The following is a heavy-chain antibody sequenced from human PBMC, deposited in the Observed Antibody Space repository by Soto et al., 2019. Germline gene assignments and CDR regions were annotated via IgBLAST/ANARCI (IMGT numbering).Heavy chain of an antibody. CDR1: GFTFSAYA. Sequence: QLQLVESGGGVVQPGGSLRLSCAASGFTFSAYAMHWVRQAPGKGLEWVALMSYDGSTKEYADSVKGRFTISRDNSKNTLSLQMSSLRNGDTALYFCARAGRQWLAKYYFDFWGQGTLVTVSS. J-gene: IGHJ4*02. CDR2: MSYDGSTK. CDR3: ARAGRQWLAKYYFDF. V-gene: IGHV3-30-3*01. D-gene: IGHD6-19*01.